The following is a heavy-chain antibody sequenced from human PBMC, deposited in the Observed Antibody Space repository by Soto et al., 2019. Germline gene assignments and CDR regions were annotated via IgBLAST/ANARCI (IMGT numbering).Heavy chain of an antibody. Sequence: GGSLRLSCTGSGFTFSKAYMTWVRQALGQGLEWVGQIEMKLGANETVLGAPVRCRFTHSRDDSKNTVFLQVNGLEIEDRFIYYGVTKFSEVPTARFCHWVQGSRVTVPS. D-gene: IGHD2-21*02. CDR3: VTKFSEVPTARFCH. CDR1: GFTFSKAY. CDR2: IEMKLGANET. V-gene: IGHV3-15*04. J-gene: IGHJ4*02.